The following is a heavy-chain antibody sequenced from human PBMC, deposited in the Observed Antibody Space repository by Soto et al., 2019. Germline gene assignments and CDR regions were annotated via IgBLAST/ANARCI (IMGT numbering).Heavy chain of an antibody. J-gene: IGHJ5*02. V-gene: IGHV4-59*01. CDR3: ARSAAAGPIDWFDP. CDR2: IYYSGST. Sequence: SETLSLTCTVSGGSISSYYWSWIRQPPGKGLEWIGYIYYSGSTNYNPSLKSRVTISVDTSKNQFSLKLSSVTAADTAVYYCARSAAAGPIDWFDPGGQGALVAVSS. CDR1: GGSISSYY. D-gene: IGHD6-13*01.